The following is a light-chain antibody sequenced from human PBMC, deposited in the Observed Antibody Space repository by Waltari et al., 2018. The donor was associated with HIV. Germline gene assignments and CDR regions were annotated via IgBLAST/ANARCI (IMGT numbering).Light chain of an antibody. Sequence: ETVLTQSPGTLSLSPGEGATLSCRASQSVSENYLAWYQQKPGQAPRLLIYGASTRATGIPDRFRGRGSGTDFTLTISRLGPEDFAVYYCQQYGSSPRTFGQGTKVEIK. CDR1: QSVSENY. J-gene: IGKJ1*01. CDR3: QQYGSSPRT. V-gene: IGKV3-20*01. CDR2: GAS.